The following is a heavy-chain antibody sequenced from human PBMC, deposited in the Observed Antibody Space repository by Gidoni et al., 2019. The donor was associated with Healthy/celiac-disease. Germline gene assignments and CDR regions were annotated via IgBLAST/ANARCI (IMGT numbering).Heavy chain of an antibody. Sequence: EVQLVESGGGLVKPGGSLRLSCAASGFTFSSYSMNWVRQAPGQGLEWVSSISSSSSYIYYADSVKGRFTISRDNAKNSLYLQMNSLRAEDTAVYYCARALNYYDSSGYYWGQGTLVTVSS. D-gene: IGHD3-22*01. CDR2: ISSSSSYI. V-gene: IGHV3-21*01. CDR1: GFTFSSYS. CDR3: ARALNYYDSSGYY. J-gene: IGHJ4*02.